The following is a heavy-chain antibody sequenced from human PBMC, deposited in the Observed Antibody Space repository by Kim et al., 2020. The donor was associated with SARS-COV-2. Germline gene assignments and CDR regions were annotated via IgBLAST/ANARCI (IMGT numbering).Heavy chain of an antibody. D-gene: IGHD3-10*01. CDR2: IYSGGST. J-gene: IGHJ6*02. CDR1: GFTVSSNY. CDR3: AREGYYYGSGSIYYYYGMDV. V-gene: IGHV3-66*02. Sequence: GGSLRLSCAASGFTVSSNYMSWVRQAPGKGLEWVSVIYSGGSTYADSVKGRFTISRDNSKNTLYLQMNSLRAEDTAVYYCAREGYYYGSGSIYYYYGMDVWGQGTTVTVSS.